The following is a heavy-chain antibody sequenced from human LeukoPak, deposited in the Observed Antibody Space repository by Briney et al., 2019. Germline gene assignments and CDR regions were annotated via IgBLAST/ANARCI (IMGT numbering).Heavy chain of an antibody. D-gene: IGHD3-22*01. J-gene: IGHJ4*02. CDR2: IFYSGST. V-gene: IGHV4-39*07. CDR3: ARFLLGNFDY. CDR1: GGSISTSNYY. Sequence: SETLSLTCTVSGGSISTSNYYWGWIRQPPGKGLEWIGNIFYSGSTYYSPSLKSRVTISVDTSKNQFSLKLSSVTAADTAVYYCARFLLGNFDYWGQGTLVTVSS.